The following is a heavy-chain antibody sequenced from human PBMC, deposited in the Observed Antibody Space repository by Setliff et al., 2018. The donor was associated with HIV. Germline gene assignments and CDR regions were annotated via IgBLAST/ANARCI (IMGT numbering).Heavy chain of an antibody. CDR1: GYTFTGYY. V-gene: IGHV1-2*06. CDR3: AGSNYYYYYMDV. Sequence: ASVKVSCKASGYTFTGYYMHWMRQAPGQGLEWMGRINPNSGGTNYAQKFQGRVTMTRDTSISTAYMELSRLRSDDTAVYYCAGSNYYYYYMDVWGKGTTVTVS. D-gene: IGHD4-4*01. J-gene: IGHJ6*03. CDR2: INPNSGGT.